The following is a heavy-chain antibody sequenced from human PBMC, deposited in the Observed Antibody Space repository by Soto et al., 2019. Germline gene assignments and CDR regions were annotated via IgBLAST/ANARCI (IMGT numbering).Heavy chain of an antibody. Sequence: VKVSCQASGFTFTTSAVQWVRLARGQRLEWIGWIVVGSNNTNYAQQFHERVTITRDMSISTAYMDLSSLRSEDTAVYYCVAGPAAIKWGMGVWGQGTTVTVSS. CDR3: VAGPAAIKWGMGV. J-gene: IGHJ6*02. CDR2: IVVGSNNT. V-gene: IGHV1-58*01. CDR1: GFTFTTSA. D-gene: IGHD2-2*02.